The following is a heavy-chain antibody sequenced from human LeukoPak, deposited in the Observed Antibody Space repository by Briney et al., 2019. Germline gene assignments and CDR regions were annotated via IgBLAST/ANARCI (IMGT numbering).Heavy chain of an antibody. CDR1: GFTFSMYS. J-gene: IGHJ2*01. D-gene: IGHD2-2*01. CDR2: ISSSSSYI. V-gene: IGHV3-21*01. CDR3: AREDCSSTSCYVPWGSGYFDL. Sequence: PRGSLRLSCAASGFTFSMYSMNWVRQAPGKGLEWVSSISSSSSYIYYVDSVRGRFTISRDNAKNSQYLQMNSLRAEDTAVYYCAREDCSSTSCYVPWGSGYFDLWGRGTLVTVSS.